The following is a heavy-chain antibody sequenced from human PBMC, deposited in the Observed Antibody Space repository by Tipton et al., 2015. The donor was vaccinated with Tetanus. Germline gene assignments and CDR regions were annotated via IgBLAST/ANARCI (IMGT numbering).Heavy chain of an antibody. CDR3: ARGVVGQGTYYFDK. J-gene: IGHJ4*02. CDR2: IYTSRIT. Sequence: TLSLTCSVSGASISSGGYFWNWIRHRPGKRLEWIGRIYTSRITIYNPSLKSRVSMSMDTSRNQFSLELSSVTAADTAVYYCARGVVGQGTYYFDKWGRGTLVTVSS. V-gene: IGHV4-61*02. D-gene: IGHD1-7*01. CDR1: GASISSGGYF.